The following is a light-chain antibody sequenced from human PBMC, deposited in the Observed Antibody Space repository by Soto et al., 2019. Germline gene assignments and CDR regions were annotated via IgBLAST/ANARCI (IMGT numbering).Light chain of an antibody. V-gene: IGKV1-5*03. Sequence: DIQMTQSPSTLSASVGDRVTITCRASQSISNYLAWYQQKPGKAPNLLIYKASSLQSGVPSRFSGSGSGTEFTLTIHSLQADDFATYYCQQCHSYSTFGQGTKVEIK. CDR1: QSISNY. CDR3: QQCHSYST. J-gene: IGKJ1*01. CDR2: KAS.